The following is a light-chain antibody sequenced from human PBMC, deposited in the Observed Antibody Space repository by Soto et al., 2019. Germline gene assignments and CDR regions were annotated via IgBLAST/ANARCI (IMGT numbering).Light chain of an antibody. Sequence: EIVLTQSPGTLSLSPGERATLSCRASQSVSSNYLAWYQQKPGQAPRLLIYGASSRATAIPDRFSGSGSGTDFALTISRLEPDDFAVYYCQQFGTSPPSTFGQGTRLEIK. CDR2: GAS. CDR3: QQFGTSPPST. J-gene: IGKJ5*01. CDR1: QSVSSNY. V-gene: IGKV3-20*01.